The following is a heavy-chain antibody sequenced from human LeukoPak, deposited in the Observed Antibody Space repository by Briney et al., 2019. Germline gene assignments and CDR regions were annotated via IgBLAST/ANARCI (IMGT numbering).Heavy chain of an antibody. CDR3: ARSLRGYDSSGYYDY. CDR1: GGSISSYY. CDR2: IYYSGST. V-gene: IGHV4-59*01. Sequence: SETLSLTCIVSGGSISSYYWSWIRQPPGERLEWSGYIYYSGSTNYNPSLKSRVTISVDTSKNQFSLKLSSVTAADTAVYYCARSLRGYDSSGYYDYWGQGTLVTVSS. D-gene: IGHD3-22*01. J-gene: IGHJ4*02.